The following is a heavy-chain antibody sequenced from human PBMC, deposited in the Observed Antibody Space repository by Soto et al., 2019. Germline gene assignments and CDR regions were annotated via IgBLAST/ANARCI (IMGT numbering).Heavy chain of an antibody. J-gene: IGHJ6*02. Sequence: PGGSLRLSCAASGFTVSSNYMSWVRQAPGKGLEWVSVIYSGGSTYYADSVKGRFTISRDNSKNTLYLQMNSLRAEDTAVYYCASGRVLLWFGESLGGMDVGGQGTTSTGSS. CDR3: ASGRVLLWFGESLGGMDV. V-gene: IGHV3-53*01. CDR2: IYSGGST. CDR1: GFTVSSNY. D-gene: IGHD3-10*01.